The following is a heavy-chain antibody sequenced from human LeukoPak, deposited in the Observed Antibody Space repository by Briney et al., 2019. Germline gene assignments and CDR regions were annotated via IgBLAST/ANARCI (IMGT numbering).Heavy chain of an antibody. J-gene: IGHJ4*02. CDR2: IYSGGST. Sequence: GGSLRLSCAASGFTVSSNYMSWVRQAPGKGLEWVSVIYSGGSTYYADSVKGRFTISRDNSKNTLYLQMNSLRAEDTAVYYCARELVVVAVRSPFHYWGQGTLVTVS. V-gene: IGHV3-66*01. D-gene: IGHD2-15*01. CDR3: ARELVVVAVRSPFHY. CDR1: GFTVSSNY.